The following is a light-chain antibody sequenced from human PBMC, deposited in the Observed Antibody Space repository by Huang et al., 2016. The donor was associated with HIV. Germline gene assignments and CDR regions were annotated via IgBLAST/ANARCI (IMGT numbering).Light chain of an antibody. CDR2: GAS. J-gene: IGKJ1*01. Sequence: EIVLTQSPGTLSLSPGERATLSCRASTSVDSSYLAWYQQKPGQAPRLRIYGASNRATGIPDRFSGSGSVTDFTLTISRLEPEDFAVYYCQQYGSSPQTFGQGTKVEIK. CDR1: TSVDSSY. CDR3: QQYGSSPQT. V-gene: IGKV3-20*01.